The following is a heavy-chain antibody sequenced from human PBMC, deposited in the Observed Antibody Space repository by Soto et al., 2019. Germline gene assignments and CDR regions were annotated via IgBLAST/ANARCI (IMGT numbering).Heavy chain of an antibody. CDR1: GGSISSGGYY. J-gene: IGHJ4*02. CDR2: IYFSGST. V-gene: IGHV4-31*03. D-gene: IGHD5-18*01. Sequence: QVQLQESGPGLVKPSQTLSLTCTVSGGSISSGGYYWSWIRQHPGKGLEWIGYIYFSGSTYYNPSLKSRVTIXXDXSXXQFSLKLSSVTAADTAVHYCARSPHIQLWSYPSDYWGQGTLVTVSS. CDR3: ARSPHIQLWSYPSDY.